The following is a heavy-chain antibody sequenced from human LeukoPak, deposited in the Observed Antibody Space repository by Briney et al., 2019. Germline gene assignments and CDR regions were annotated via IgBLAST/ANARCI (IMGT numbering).Heavy chain of an antibody. J-gene: IGHJ4*02. D-gene: IGHD2-15*01. V-gene: IGHV3-30-3*01. CDR1: GFTFSSYG. Sequence: PGGSLRLSCAASGFTFSSYGMHWVRQAPGKGPEWVAVISYDGSNKYYADSVRGRFTISRDNSKNTLHLQMNSLRAEDMAVYYCASDRAYCSGGSCYSGLDYWGQGTLVTVSS. CDR3: ASDRAYCSGGSCYSGLDY. CDR2: ISYDGSNK.